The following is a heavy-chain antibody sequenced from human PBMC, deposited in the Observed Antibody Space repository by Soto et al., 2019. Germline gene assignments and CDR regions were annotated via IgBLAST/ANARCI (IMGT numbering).Heavy chain of an antibody. Sequence: SETLSLTCTVSGGSISSYYWSWIWHPPGKGLDWIGYFFYGGSTNYNPSLKSRVTMSVDTSKNQFSLKLSSVSAADTALYFCARIRPLNTGYGDYSGHGTLLTVS. D-gene: IGHD5-12*01. CDR2: FFYGGST. V-gene: IGHV4-59*01. J-gene: IGHJ4*01. CDR1: GGSISSYY. CDR3: ARIRPLNTGYGDY.